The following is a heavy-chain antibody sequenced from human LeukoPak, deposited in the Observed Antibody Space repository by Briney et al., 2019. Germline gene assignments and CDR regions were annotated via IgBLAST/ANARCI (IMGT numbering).Heavy chain of an antibody. Sequence: GESLRLSCAASGFIFSSHGMNWVRQAPGKGLEWVSGISPSGDITYYADSVKGRFTISRDNSKNTVYLQMDSLRFEDAAVYYCPRGPSGYHNTGGQGTLVTVSS. CDR1: GFIFSSHG. CDR2: ISPSGDIT. CDR3: PRGPSGYHNT. D-gene: IGHD5-12*01. J-gene: IGHJ4*02. V-gene: IGHV3-23*01.